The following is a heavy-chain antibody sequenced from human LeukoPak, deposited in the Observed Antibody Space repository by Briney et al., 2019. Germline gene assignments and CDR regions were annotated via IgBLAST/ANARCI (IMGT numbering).Heavy chain of an antibody. CDR1: GFTFSSYS. V-gene: IGHV3-21*01. CDR3: ARVGDSGGYYYYYYGMDV. D-gene: IGHD3-22*01. CDR2: ISSSSSYI. J-gene: IGHJ6*02. Sequence: GGSLRLSCAASGFTFSSYSMTWVRQAPGKGLEWVSSISSSSSYIFYADSVKGRFTISRDNAKNSLYLQMNSLRAEDSAVFYCARVGDSGGYYYYYYGMDVGGQGTTVTVSS.